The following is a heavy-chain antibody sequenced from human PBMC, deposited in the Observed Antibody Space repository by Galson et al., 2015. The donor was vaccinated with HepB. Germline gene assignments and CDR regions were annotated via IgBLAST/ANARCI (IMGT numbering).Heavy chain of an antibody. CDR1: GFTFSSYA. D-gene: IGHD4-23*01. CDR3: GRNPVVTPGYYGMDV. Sequence: SLRLSCAASGFTFSSYAMHWVRQAPGKGLEWVAVISYDGSNKYYADSVKGRFTISRDNSKNTLYLQMNSLRAEDTAVYYCGRNPVVTPGYYGMDVWGQGTTVTVSS. J-gene: IGHJ6*02. V-gene: IGHV3-30-3*01. CDR2: ISYDGSNK.